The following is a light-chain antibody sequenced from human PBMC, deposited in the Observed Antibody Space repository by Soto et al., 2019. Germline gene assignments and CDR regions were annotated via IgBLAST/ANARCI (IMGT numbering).Light chain of an antibody. J-gene: IGKJ1*01. CDR1: QYVSVRF. V-gene: IGKV3-20*01. CDR2: GAS. CDR3: QQYGSSPQT. Sequence: EIVLTQAPGTLSFSPGESATLSCRASQYVSVRFLAWYQQKPGQAPRLLIYGASDRATGIPDRFTGSGSGTDFTLTINRLEPEDFAVYFCQQYGSSPQTFGQGTKVDIK.